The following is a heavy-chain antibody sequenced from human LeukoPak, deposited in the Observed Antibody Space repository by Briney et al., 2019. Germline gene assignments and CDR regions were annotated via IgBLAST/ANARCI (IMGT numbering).Heavy chain of an antibody. V-gene: IGHV4-59*08. CDR3: ARGHSATYGRFDS. D-gene: IGHD1-26*01. CDR1: GGSISTYY. Sequence: SETLSRTCTVSGGSISTYYWSWIRQPPGKGLEWIGYIYYSGSTSYNPSLKSRVTISVDTSKNQFSLKLSSVTAADTAIYYCARGHSATYGRFDSWGQGTLVTVSS. CDR2: IYYSGST. J-gene: IGHJ4*02.